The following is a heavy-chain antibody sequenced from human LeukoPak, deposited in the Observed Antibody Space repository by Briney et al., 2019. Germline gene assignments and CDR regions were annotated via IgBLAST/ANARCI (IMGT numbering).Heavy chain of an antibody. Sequence: ASVTVSCKASGYTFTSYYMHWVRQAPGQGLEWMGIINPSGGSTSYAQKFQGRVTMTRDMSTSTVYMELSSLRSEDTAVYYCARTLGSVTNWFDPWGQGTLVTVSS. D-gene: IGHD3-10*01. J-gene: IGHJ5*02. CDR3: ARTLGSVTNWFDP. V-gene: IGHV1-46*01. CDR1: GYTFTSYY. CDR2: INPSGGST.